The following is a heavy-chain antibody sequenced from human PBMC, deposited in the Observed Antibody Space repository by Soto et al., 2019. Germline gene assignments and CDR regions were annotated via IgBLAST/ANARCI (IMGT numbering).Heavy chain of an antibody. D-gene: IGHD2-15*01. V-gene: IGHV3-23*01. CDR3: AKHLSNGSPDY. Sequence: PGGSLSLSCAASGFTFSSYAMSWVRQAPGKGLEWVSLISGSGGGTYYADSVKGRFTISRDNSKNTLYLQMNSLRAEDTAVFYCAKHLSNGSPDYWGQGTLVTGSS. J-gene: IGHJ4*02. CDR1: GFTFSSYA. CDR2: ISGSGGGT.